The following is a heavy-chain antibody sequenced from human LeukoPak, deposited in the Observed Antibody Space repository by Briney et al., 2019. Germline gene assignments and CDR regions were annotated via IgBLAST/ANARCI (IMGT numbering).Heavy chain of an antibody. J-gene: IGHJ4*02. CDR1: GFSFSSYG. Sequence: GGSLRLSCAASGFSFSSYGMHWVRQAPGKGLEWVTFIRYDGSDKFYADSVKGRFTISRDNSKNTLYLQMNSLRAEDTAVYYCAKGGPHYGSGSYYAFDYWGQGTLVTVSS. D-gene: IGHD3-10*01. CDR2: IRYDGSDK. V-gene: IGHV3-30*02. CDR3: AKGGPHYGSGSYYAFDY.